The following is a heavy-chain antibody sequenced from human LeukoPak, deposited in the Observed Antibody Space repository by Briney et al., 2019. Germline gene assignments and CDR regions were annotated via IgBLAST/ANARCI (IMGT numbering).Heavy chain of an antibody. CDR3: ARESGDYPRFDY. CDR2: ISSSGSTI. D-gene: IGHD4-17*01. J-gene: IGHJ4*02. V-gene: IGHV3-11*01. CDR1: GFTFSDYY. Sequence: GGSLRLSCAASGFTFSDYYKSWIRQAPGEGLEWVSYISSSGSTIYYADSVKGRFTISRDNAKNSLYLQMNSLRAEDTAVYYCARESGDYPRFDYWGQGTLVTVSS.